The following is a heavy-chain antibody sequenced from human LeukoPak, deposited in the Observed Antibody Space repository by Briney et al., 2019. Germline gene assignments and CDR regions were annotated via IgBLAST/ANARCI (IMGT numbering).Heavy chain of an antibody. CDR3: ARDTTYGDYFDSPTYYFDY. Sequence: SGGSLRLSCAASGFTFSSYWMSWVRQAPGKGLEWVANINQDGGEKYYVDSVKGRFTISRDNAKNSVYLQMNGLRAEDTAVYYCARDTTYGDYFDSPTYYFDYWGQGTLVTVSS. CDR2: INQDGGEK. V-gene: IGHV3-7*01. D-gene: IGHD4-17*01. CDR1: GFTFSSYW. J-gene: IGHJ4*02.